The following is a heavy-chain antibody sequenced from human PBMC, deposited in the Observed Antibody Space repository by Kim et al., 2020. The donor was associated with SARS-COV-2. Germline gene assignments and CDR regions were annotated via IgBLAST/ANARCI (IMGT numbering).Heavy chain of an antibody. J-gene: IGHJ4*02. CDR2: ITRDGST. CDR3: AREPARRADY. CDR1: GFIFSTYD. V-gene: IGHV3-23*01. D-gene: IGHD1-1*01. Sequence: GGSLRLSCAASGFIFSTYDMSWVRQAPGKGLEWISAITRDGSTFYADSVKGRFTISRDNSENTLHLHMGSLRDEDTGVYYCAREPARRADYWGRGTLVTVSS.